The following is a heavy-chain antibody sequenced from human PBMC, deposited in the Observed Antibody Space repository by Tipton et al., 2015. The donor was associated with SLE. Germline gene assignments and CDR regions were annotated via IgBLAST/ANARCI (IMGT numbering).Heavy chain of an antibody. Sequence: SLRLSCAASGFTFDDYAMHWVRQAPGKGLEWVSGISWNSGSIGYAESVKGRFTISRENAKNSLYLQMNSLRAEDAAFYYCAKDMCTYGSGRDHVSYYYYGMNVWGQGTTVTVSS. V-gene: IGHV3-9*01. CDR3: AKDMCTYGSGRDHVSYYYYGMNV. CDR1: GFTFDDYA. D-gene: IGHD3-10*01. J-gene: IGHJ6*02. CDR2: ISWNSGSI.